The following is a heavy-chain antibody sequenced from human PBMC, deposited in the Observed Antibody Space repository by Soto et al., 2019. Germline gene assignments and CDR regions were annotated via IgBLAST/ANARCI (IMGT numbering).Heavy chain of an antibody. CDR3: ARRLPYFYGMDV. J-gene: IGHJ6*02. D-gene: IGHD6-25*01. Sequence: ESLKISCKGSGYSFTSYWISWVRQMPGKGLEWMGRIDPSDSYTNYSPSFQGHVTISAEKSISTAYLQWSSLKASDTAMFYCARRLPYFYGMDVWGQGTTVTVSS. V-gene: IGHV5-10-1*01. CDR2: IDPSDSYT. CDR1: GYSFTSYW.